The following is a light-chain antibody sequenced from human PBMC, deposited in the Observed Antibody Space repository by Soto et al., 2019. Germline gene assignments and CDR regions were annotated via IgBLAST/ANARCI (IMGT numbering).Light chain of an antibody. Sequence: QSALTQPASVSGSPGQSITISCSGTRSDIGSYNYVAWYQQFPGKTPKILIYGVSNRPSGASSRFSGSKSGNTASLTISGLQAEDEADYYCISYTGSSTSYVFGSGTKV. CDR2: GVS. CDR1: RSDIGSYNY. V-gene: IGLV2-14*01. J-gene: IGLJ1*01. CDR3: ISYTGSSTSYV.